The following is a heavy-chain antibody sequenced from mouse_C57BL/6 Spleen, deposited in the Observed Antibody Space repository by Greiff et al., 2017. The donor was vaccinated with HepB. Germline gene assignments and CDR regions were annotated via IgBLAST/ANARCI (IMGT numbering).Heavy chain of an antibody. D-gene: IGHD2-12*01. CDR3: ATWEYYIDY. CDR1: GFTFSDYG. CDR2: ISSGSSTI. J-gene: IGHJ2*01. V-gene: IGHV5-17*01. Sequence: EVQLQESGGGLVKPGGSLKLSCAASGFTFSDYGMHWVRQAPEKGLEWVAYISSGSSTIYYADTMKGQFTITRDNAKNTLFLQMTSQRSEDPAMYCHATWEYYIDYWGQGTTLTVSS.